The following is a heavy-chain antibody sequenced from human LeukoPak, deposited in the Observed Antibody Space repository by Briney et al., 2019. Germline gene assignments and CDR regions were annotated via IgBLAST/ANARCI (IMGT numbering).Heavy chain of an antibody. Sequence: GASVKVSCKASGYTFTSYAMNWVRQAPGQGLEWMGWINTNTGNPTYAQGFTGRFVFSLDTSVSTAYLQTSSLKAEDTAVYYCARFGVSGIAAAGDLGSDYWGQGTLVTVSS. CDR1: GYTFTSYA. V-gene: IGHV7-4-1*02. J-gene: IGHJ4*02. D-gene: IGHD6-13*01. CDR3: ARFGVSGIAAAGDLGSDY. CDR2: INTNTGNP.